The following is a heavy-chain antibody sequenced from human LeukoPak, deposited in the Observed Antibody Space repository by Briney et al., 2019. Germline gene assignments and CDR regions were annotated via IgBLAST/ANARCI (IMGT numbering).Heavy chain of an antibody. V-gene: IGHV1-69*02. CDR2: IIPILGIA. D-gene: IGHD5-24*01. CDR3: ARGVEMATILDY. J-gene: IGHJ4*02. Sequence: SVKVSFKASGSTFSNYTINWVRQAPGRGREWMGRIIPILGIANYAQKFQGRVTITADKSTSTAYMELSSLRSEDTAVYYCARGVEMATILDYWGQGTLVTVSS. CDR1: GSTFSNYT.